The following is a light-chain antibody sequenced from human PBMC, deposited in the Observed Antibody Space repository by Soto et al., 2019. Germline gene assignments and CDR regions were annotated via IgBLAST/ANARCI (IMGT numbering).Light chain of an antibody. Sequence: EIVLTQSPATLSLSPGERATLSCRASQSVSSYLAWYQQKPGQAPRLLIYDASNRATGIPARFSGSGSGTDFTLTISSLEPEDFAIYYCLQRSNWPGTFGGGTKVEIK. V-gene: IGKV3-11*01. J-gene: IGKJ4*01. CDR2: DAS. CDR3: LQRSNWPGT. CDR1: QSVSSY.